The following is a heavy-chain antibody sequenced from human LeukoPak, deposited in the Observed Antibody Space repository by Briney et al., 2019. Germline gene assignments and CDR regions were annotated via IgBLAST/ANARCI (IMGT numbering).Heavy chain of an antibody. Sequence: SQTLSLTCTVSGGSTSSGDYYWSWIRQPPGKGLEWIGYIYNSGSTNYNPSLKSRVTISVDTSKNQFSLKLTSVTAADTAVYYCARDRELGYWGQGTLVTVSS. D-gene: IGHD3-10*01. V-gene: IGHV4-61*08. CDR2: IYNSGST. J-gene: IGHJ4*02. CDR3: ARDRELGY. CDR1: GGSTSSGDYY.